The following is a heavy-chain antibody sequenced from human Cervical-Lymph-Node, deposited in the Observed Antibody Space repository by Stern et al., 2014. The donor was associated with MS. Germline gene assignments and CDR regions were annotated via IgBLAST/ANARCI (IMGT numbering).Heavy chain of an antibody. CDR1: GYTFTSYG. V-gene: IGHV1-18*01. D-gene: IGHD3-16*02. CDR3: ARLGDYVWGSYRSFFDY. Sequence: QDQLVQSGAEVKKPGASVKVSCKASGYTFTSYGISWVRQAPGQGLEWMGWISAYNGNKNYAQKLQGRVTMTTDTSTSTAYMELRSLRSDDTAVYYCARLGDYVWGSYRSFFDYWGQGTLVTVSS. J-gene: IGHJ4*02. CDR2: ISAYNGNK.